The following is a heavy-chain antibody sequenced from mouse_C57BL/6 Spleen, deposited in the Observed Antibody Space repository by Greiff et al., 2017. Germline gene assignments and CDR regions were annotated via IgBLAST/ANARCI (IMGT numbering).Heavy chain of an antibody. D-gene: IGHD1-1*01. CDR2: IHPNSGST. J-gene: IGHJ3*01. Sequence: QVQLQQPGAELVKPGASVKLSCKASGYTFTSYWMHWVKQRPGQGLEWIGMIHPNSGSTNYNEKFKSKATLTVDKSSSTAYMQLSSLTSEDSAVYYCARWGYYGSSYGAYWGKGTLVTVSA. CDR1: GYTFTSYW. V-gene: IGHV1-64*01. CDR3: ARWGYYGSSYGAY.